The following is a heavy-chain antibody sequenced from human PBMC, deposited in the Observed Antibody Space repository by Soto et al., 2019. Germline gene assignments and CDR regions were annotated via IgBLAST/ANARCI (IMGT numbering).Heavy chain of an antibody. Sequence: SETLSLTCAVYGGSFSGYYWSWIRQPPGKGLEWIGEINHSGSTNYNPSLKSRVTISVDTSKNQFSLKLSSVTAADTAVYYCARESAAGTRNWFDPWGKGTLVTVS. CDR3: ARESAAGTRNWFDP. D-gene: IGHD6-13*01. CDR1: GGSFSGYY. J-gene: IGHJ5*02. V-gene: IGHV4-34*01. CDR2: INHSGST.